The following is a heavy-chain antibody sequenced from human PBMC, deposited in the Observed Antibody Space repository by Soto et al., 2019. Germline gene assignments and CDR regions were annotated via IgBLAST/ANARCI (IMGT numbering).Heavy chain of an antibody. V-gene: IGHV2-5*02. J-gene: IGHJ3*02. CDR3: SHWGALRRDAFDI. D-gene: IGHD3-16*01. CDR2: IFWDDDK. Sequence: QITLKESGPTLVKPTQTLTLTCTFSGLSLTTSGVGVGWIRQPPGKALEWLAIIFWDDDKRYSPSLKSRLTVTKDISSNQVVLTMTDVDPVDTATYYCSHWGALRRDAFDIWGQGRMVTVSS. CDR1: GLSLTTSGVG.